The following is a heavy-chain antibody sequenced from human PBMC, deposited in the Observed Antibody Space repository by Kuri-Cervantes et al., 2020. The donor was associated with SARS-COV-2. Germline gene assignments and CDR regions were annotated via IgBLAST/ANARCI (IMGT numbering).Heavy chain of an antibody. CDR2: LDHSGKA. CDR3: ARASTSIYGVLIALFSSNAFDV. V-gene: IGHV4-34*01. J-gene: IGHJ3*01. Sequence: GSLRLSCAVYGGSLNNFYWSWIRQSPGKGPEWIGELDHSGKANYTPSLKSRVTISVDKSKNQFSLKMTSMTAADTAVYYCARASTSIYGVLIALFSSNAFDVWGQGTMVTVSS. D-gene: IGHD3-3*02. CDR1: GGSLNNFY.